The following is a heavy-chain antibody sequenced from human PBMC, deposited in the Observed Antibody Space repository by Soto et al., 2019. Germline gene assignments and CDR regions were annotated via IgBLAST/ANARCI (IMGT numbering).Heavy chain of an antibody. CDR3: ARTYYYDSSGSGDYGMDV. Sequence: ASVKVSCKASGGTFSSYTISWVRQAPGQGLEWMGRIIPILGIANYAQKFQGRVTITADKSTSTAYMELSSLRSEDTAVYYCARTYYYDSSGSGDYGMDVWGQGTTVTVSS. CDR1: GGTFSSYT. V-gene: IGHV1-69*02. J-gene: IGHJ6*02. D-gene: IGHD3-22*01. CDR2: IIPILGIA.